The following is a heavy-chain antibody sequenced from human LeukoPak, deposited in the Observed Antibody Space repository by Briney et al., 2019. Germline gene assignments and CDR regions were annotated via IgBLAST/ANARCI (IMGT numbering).Heavy chain of an antibody. CDR1: GGTFSSYA. J-gene: IGHJ6*02. Sequence: SVKVSCTASGGTFSSYAISWVRQAPGQGLEWMGGIIPIFGTANYAQKFQGRVTITADESTSTAYMELSSLRSEDTAVYYCARGYSYGDYYYYGMDVWGQGTTVTVSS. D-gene: IGHD5-18*01. V-gene: IGHV1-69*13. CDR3: ARGYSYGDYYYYGMDV. CDR2: IIPIFGTA.